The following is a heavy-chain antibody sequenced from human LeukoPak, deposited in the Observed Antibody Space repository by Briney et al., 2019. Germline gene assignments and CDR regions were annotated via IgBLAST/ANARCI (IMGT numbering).Heavy chain of an antibody. CDR1: GYTFNTYG. CDR3: ARALFGTDRVSFTEFDF. Sequence: ASVKVSCKASGYTFNTYGITWVRQAPGQGLEWMGWIRTYNGETHYAEKLQGRVTMTTDTSTSTAYMELRSLTSDDTAVYYCARALFGTDRVSFTEFDFWGQGTLVTVSS. V-gene: IGHV1-18*01. CDR2: IRTYNGET. D-gene: IGHD1-14*01. J-gene: IGHJ4*02.